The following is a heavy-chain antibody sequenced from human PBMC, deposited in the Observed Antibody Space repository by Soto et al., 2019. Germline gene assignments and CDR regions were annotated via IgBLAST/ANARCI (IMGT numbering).Heavy chain of an antibody. D-gene: IGHD1-1*01. CDR1: GFTFSSFW. CDR3: TRNPAPGTADS. J-gene: IGHJ4*02. Sequence: EVQLVESGGGLVQPGGSLRLTCAASGFTFSSFWMTWFRQAPGKGLEWVASINEGGSGKYYVDSVEGRFTFSRDNAKNSLYLQMNSLRAEDTAVYFCTRNPAPGTADSWGQGTLVTVSS. V-gene: IGHV3-7*01. CDR2: INEGGSGK.